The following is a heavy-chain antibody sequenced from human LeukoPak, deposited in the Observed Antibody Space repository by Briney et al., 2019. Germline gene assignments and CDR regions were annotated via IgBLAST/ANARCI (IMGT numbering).Heavy chain of an antibody. CDR3: ARGDIQWDY. D-gene: IGHD6-19*01. CDR2: IDPNSGGT. J-gene: IGHJ4*02. CDR1: GYTFTAYY. V-gene: IGHV1-2*02. Sequence: GASVKVSCKDSGYTFTAYYIHWVRQAPGQGLEWMGWIDPNSGGTNFAQKFQGRLTMTRDTSITTAYVELSSLKSDYTAVYYCARGDIQWDYWGQGTQVTVSS.